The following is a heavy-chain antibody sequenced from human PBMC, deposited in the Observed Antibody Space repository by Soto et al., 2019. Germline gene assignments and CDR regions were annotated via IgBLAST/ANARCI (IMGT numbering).Heavy chain of an antibody. Sequence: GGSVKVSCKASGYTFTSYGISWVRQAPGQGLEWMGWISAYNGNTNYAQKLQGRVTMTTDTSTSTAYMELRSLRSGDTAVYYCARVTTTEYYYYGMDVWGQGTTVTVSS. CDR1: GYTFTSYG. CDR3: ARVTTTEYYYYGMDV. V-gene: IGHV1-18*04. D-gene: IGHD4-17*01. J-gene: IGHJ6*02. CDR2: ISAYNGNT.